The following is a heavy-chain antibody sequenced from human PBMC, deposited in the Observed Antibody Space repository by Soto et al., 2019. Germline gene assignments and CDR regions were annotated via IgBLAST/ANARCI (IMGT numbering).Heavy chain of an antibody. J-gene: IGHJ4*02. CDR1: VASISSGDYF. CDR2: IYDSGSS. Sequence: TLSLTCTVSVASISSGDYFWSWIRQSPGKGLQWIGYIYDSGSSYYNPSLKSRVTMSVDTSKNQFSLKLSSVTAADTAVYYCAREKGYISGPKNFDYWGQGALVTVSS. D-gene: IGHD5-12*01. CDR3: AREKGYISGPKNFDY. V-gene: IGHV4-30-4*01.